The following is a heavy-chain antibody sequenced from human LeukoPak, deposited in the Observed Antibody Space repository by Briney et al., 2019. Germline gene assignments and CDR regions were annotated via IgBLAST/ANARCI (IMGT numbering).Heavy chain of an antibody. CDR2: IVVGSGNT. CDR3: ARDPYSGSYGADYYYYMDV. Sequence: VASVKVSCKASGFSFTTSAMQWVRQARGQRLEWIGWIVVGSGNTNYAQKFQERVTITRDMSTSTAYMELSSLRAEDTAVYYCARDPYSGSYGADYYYYMDVWGKGTTVTISS. CDR1: GFSFTTSA. J-gene: IGHJ6*03. V-gene: IGHV1-58*02. D-gene: IGHD1-26*01.